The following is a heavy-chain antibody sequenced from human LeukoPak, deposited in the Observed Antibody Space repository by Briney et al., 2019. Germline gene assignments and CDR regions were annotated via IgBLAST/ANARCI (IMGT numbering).Heavy chain of an antibody. CDR3: ARDGGRSGYSYGYQGAFDI. V-gene: IGHV1-2*02. CDR1: GYTFTGYY. J-gene: IGHJ3*02. Sequence: ASVKVSCKASGYTFTGYYLHWVRQAPGQGLEWMGWINPNSGGTNYAQKFQGRITMTRDTSISTAYMELSRLRSDDTAVYYCARDGGRSGYSYGYQGAFDIWGQGTMVTVSS. D-gene: IGHD5-18*01. CDR2: INPNSGGT.